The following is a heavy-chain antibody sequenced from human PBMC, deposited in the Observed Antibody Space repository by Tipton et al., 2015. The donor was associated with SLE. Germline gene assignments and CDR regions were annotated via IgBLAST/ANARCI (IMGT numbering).Heavy chain of an antibody. CDR2: IYYTGSA. CDR3: ARGEGLYYYDSSGYCYFDY. CDR1: GGSVSSGTYY. J-gene: IGHJ4*02. D-gene: IGHD3-22*01. V-gene: IGHV4-61*01. Sequence: TLSLTCTVSGGSVSSGTYYWSWIRQPPGKGLEWIGYIYYTGSANYNPSLKSRVTISLDTSKFQFSLKLSSVTAADTAMYYCARGEGLYYYDSSGYCYFDYWGQGTLVTVSS.